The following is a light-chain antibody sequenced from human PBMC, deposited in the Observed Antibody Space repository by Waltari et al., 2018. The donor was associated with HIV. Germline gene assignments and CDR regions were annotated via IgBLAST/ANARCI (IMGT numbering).Light chain of an antibody. CDR1: QSVSSN. Sequence: EIVMTQSPATLSVSPGERATLSCRASQSVSSNLAWYQQKPGQAPRLLIYGASTRATGMSARFSGSGSGTEFTLTISSLQSEDFAVYYCQHYNKWPPTFGQGTKVEIK. CDR2: GAS. J-gene: IGKJ1*01. CDR3: QHYNKWPPT. V-gene: IGKV3-15*01.